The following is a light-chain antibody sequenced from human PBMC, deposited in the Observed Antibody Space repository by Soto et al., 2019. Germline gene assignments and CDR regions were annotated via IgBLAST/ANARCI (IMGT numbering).Light chain of an antibody. V-gene: IGKV3-11*01. J-gene: IGKJ5*01. CDR1: QSVSSY. Sequence: EIALTQSPATLSLSPGERATLSCSASQSVSSYLAWYQQKPGQVPRLLIYDASNRATGTPARFSGSGSGTDFTLTINSLEPEDSAVYYCQQRSNWPSITFGQGTRLEIK. CDR2: DAS. CDR3: QQRSNWPSIT.